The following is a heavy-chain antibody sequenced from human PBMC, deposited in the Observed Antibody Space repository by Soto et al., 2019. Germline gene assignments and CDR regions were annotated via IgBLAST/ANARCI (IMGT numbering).Heavy chain of an antibody. CDR2: INHSGST. CDR1: GGSFSGYY. J-gene: IGHJ3*02. CDR3: ASSSYYDAFDI. V-gene: IGHV4-34*01. D-gene: IGHD1-26*01. Sequence: SETLSLTCAVYGGSFSGYYWSWIRQPPGKGLEWIGEINHSGSTNYNPSLKSRVTISVDTSKNQFSLKLSSVTAADTAVYYCASSSYYDAFDIWGQGTMVTVSS.